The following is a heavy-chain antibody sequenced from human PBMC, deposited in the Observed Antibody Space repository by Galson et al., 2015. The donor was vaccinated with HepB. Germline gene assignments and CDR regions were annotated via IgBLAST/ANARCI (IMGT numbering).Heavy chain of an antibody. V-gene: IGHV3-7*03. CDR2: IKQDGSEK. D-gene: IGHD2-2*01. J-gene: IGHJ3*02. Sequence: SLRLSCAASGFTFSSYWMSWVRQAPGKGLEWVANIKQDGSEKYYVDSVKGRFTISRDNAKNSLYLQMNSLRAEDTAVYYCARDSGQLLWDHDAFDIWGQGTMVTVSS. CDR3: ARDSGQLLWDHDAFDI. CDR1: GFTFSSYW.